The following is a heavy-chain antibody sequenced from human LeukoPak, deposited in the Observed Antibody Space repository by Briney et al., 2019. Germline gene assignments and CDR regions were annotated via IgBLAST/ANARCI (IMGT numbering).Heavy chain of an antibody. J-gene: IGHJ6*02. Sequence: ASVKVSCKASGGTFHTYAISWVRLVPGQGLEWMGRVVPASEISTYAQKFLGRVTITADYSASTVYMELSGLRSDDTATYYCARVGYTRGPLPYGMDVWGQGTTVTV. CDR1: GGTFHTYA. D-gene: IGHD3-16*02. CDR2: VVPASEIS. CDR3: ARVGYTRGPLPYGMDV. V-gene: IGHV1-69*04.